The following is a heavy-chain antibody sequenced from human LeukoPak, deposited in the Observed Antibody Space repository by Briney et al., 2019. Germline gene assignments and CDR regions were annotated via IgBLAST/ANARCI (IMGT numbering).Heavy chain of an antibody. D-gene: IGHD3-3*01. Sequence: ASVKVSCKASGGTFSSYAISWVRQAPGQGLEWMGRIIPIFGTANYAQKFQGRVTITTDESTSTAYMELSSLRSEDTAVYYCARDPEGFGVVIIPRYFDYWGQGTLVTVSS. J-gene: IGHJ4*02. CDR3: ARDPEGFGVVIIPRYFDY. CDR2: IIPIFGTA. CDR1: GGTFSSYA. V-gene: IGHV1-69*05.